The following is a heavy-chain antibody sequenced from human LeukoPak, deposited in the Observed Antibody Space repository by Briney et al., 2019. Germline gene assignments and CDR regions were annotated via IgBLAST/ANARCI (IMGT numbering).Heavy chain of an antibody. CDR1: GGSISSGGYY. V-gene: IGHV4-30-2*01. J-gene: IGHJ4*02. CDR3: ARDGRVGAVDY. Sequence: SETLSLTCTVSGGSISSGGYYWSWIRQPPGKGLEWMGYIYHGGSPSSTPPLKSRVTISVDRSKNQSPLKLSSVPAADTAVYSCARDGRVGAVDYWGQGTLVTVSS. D-gene: IGHD1-26*01. CDR2: IYHGGSP.